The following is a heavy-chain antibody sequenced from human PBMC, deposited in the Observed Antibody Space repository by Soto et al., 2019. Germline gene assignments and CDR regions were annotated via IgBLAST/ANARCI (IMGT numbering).Heavy chain of an antibody. CDR2: ISSSSSTI. V-gene: IGHV3-48*01. CDR1: GFTFSSYS. J-gene: IGHJ4*02. Sequence: GGSLRLSCAASGFTFSSYSMNWVRQAPGKGLEWVSYISSSSSTIYYADSVKGRFTISRDNALNSLSLQMSSLRAEDTAVYYWARDRPPGSIGGVVRQTDFDNWGQEPLVTVSS. D-gene: IGHD3-16*01. CDR3: ARDRPPGSIGGVVRQTDFDN.